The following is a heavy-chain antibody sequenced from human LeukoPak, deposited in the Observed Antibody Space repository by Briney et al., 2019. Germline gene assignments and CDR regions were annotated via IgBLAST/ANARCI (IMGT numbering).Heavy chain of an antibody. V-gene: IGHV6-1*01. CDR1: GDSLSSNSAT. D-gene: IGHD3-3*01. CDR3: VRGWGRFVDV. J-gene: IGHJ6*04. CDR2: TYYRSKLFN. Sequence: SQTLSLTCALSGDSLSSNSATWNWIRQSPSRGLEWLGRTYYRSKLFNDYAVSMKSRITIDPDTSKSQFSLQLNSVAPEDTAVYYCVRGWGRFVDVWGKGTTVTVSS.